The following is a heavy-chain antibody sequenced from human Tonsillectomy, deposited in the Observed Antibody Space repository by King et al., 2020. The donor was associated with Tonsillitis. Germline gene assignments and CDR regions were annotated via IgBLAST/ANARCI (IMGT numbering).Heavy chain of an antibody. CDR1: GYTFTGYY. V-gene: IGHV1-2*02. CDR2: ISPRNGVT. D-gene: IGHD1-14*01. J-gene: IGHJ6*03. CDR3: ARGPGTYYMDV. Sequence: VQLVQSGAEVKKPGASVKVSCKASGYTFTGYYMHWVRQAPGQGLEWMGWISPRNGVTNYAQKFQGRVTMTRDTSISTAYLELSSLRSDDTAVYYCARGPGTYYMDVWGKGTTVTVSS.